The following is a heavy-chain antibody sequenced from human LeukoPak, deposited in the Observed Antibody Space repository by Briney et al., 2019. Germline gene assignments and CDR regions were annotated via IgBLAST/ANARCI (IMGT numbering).Heavy chain of an antibody. CDR3: VKISSSSWYFPGDY. Sequence: GGSLRLSCSASGFTFSSYAMHWVRQAPGKGLEYVSAISSNGDSTFYADSVRGRFTVSRDNSKNTLYLQMSSLRADDTAIYYCVKISSSSWYFPGDYWSRGTLVTVSS. J-gene: IGHJ4*02. D-gene: IGHD6-13*01. CDR2: ISSNGDST. CDR1: GFTFSSYA. V-gene: IGHV3-64D*06.